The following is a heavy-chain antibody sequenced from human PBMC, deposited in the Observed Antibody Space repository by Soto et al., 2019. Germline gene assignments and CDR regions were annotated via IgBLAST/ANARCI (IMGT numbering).Heavy chain of an antibody. Sequence: GGSLRLSCAASGFTFSNAWMSWVRQAPGKGLEWVGRIKSKTDGGTTDYAAPVKGRFTMSRDDSKNTLYLQMNSLKTEDTAVYYCTTDLLPDYDILTGYYYFDYWGQGTLVTVSS. CDR2: IKSKTDGGTT. J-gene: IGHJ4*02. CDR1: GFTFSNAW. CDR3: TTDLLPDYDILTGYYYFDY. V-gene: IGHV3-15*01. D-gene: IGHD3-9*01.